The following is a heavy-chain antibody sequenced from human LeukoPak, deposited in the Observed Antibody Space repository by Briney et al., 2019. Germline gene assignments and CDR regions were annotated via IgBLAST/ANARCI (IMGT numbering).Heavy chain of an antibody. D-gene: IGHD4-17*01. Sequence: GGSLRLSCAASGFTFSSYAMHWVRQAPGKGLEWVAVISYDGSNKYYADSVKGRFTISRDNSNNTLYLQMNSLRVEDTAMYFCARDPNGDYIGTFDMGGRGTMVSVSS. CDR3: ARDPNGDYIGTFDM. CDR2: ISYDGSNK. J-gene: IGHJ3*02. V-gene: IGHV3-30-3*01. CDR1: GFTFSSYA.